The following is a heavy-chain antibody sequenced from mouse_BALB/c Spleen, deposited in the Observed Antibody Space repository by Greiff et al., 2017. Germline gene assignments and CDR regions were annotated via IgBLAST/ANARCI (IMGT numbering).Heavy chain of an antibody. CDR3: ARYDEVYYYAMDY. J-gene: IGHJ4*01. Sequence: EVQGVESGAELVKPGASVKLSCTASGFNIKDTYMHWVKQRPEQGLEWIGRIDPANGNTKYDPKFQGKATITADTSSNTAYLQLSSLTSEDTAVYYCARYDEVYYYAMDYWGQGTSVTVSS. V-gene: IGHV14-3*02. CDR1: GFNIKDTY. D-gene: IGHD2-14*01. CDR2: IDPANGNT.